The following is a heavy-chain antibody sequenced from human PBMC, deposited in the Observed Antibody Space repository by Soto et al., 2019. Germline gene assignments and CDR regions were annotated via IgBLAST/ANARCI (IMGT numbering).Heavy chain of an antibody. J-gene: IGHJ1*01. D-gene: IGHD2-15*01. CDR2: IAYDASKK. V-gene: IGHV3-30*03. Sequence: QVQLVESGGGVVQPGRSLRLSCAASGFSFSYYAMHWVRQAPGKGLEWVAVIAYDASKKYYAYSVKGRFTISRDNSKNTLYLQMNSLRDEYTAVYYCASPYCSGGSCYLTEYFQHWGQGTLVTVSS. CDR3: ASPYCSGGSCYLTEYFQH. CDR1: GFSFSYYA.